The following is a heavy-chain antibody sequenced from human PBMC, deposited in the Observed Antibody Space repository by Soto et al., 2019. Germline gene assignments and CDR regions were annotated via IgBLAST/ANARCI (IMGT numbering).Heavy chain of an antibody. CDR1: GFTFSSYS. CDR2: ISSSSSYI. D-gene: IGHD3-3*01. V-gene: IGHV3-21*01. Sequence: EVQLVESGGGLVKPGGSLRLSCAASGFTFSSYSMNWVRQAPGKGLEWVSSISSSSSYIYYADSVKGRFTISRDNAKNSLYLQMNSLRAEDTAVYYCARDLMGYDFWQAGFDYWGRGTLVTVSS. CDR3: ARDLMGYDFWQAGFDY. J-gene: IGHJ4*02.